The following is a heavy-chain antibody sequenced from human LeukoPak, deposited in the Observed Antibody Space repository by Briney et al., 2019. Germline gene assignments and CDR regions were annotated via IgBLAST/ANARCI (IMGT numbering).Heavy chain of an antibody. CDR3: ARAMGTSSSAY. Sequence: GASVKVSCKASGYTFTGYHMHWVRQAPGQGPEWMGWINPNSGGTNYAQKFQGRVTMTRDTSISTAYMELSRLRSDDTAVYYCARAMGTSSSAYWGQGTLVTVSS. D-gene: IGHD6-6*01. J-gene: IGHJ4*02. CDR2: INPNSGGT. CDR1: GYTFTGYH. V-gene: IGHV1-2*02.